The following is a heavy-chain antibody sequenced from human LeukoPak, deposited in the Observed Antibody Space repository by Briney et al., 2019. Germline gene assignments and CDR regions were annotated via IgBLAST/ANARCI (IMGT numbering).Heavy chain of an antibody. V-gene: IGHV1-18*01. CDR3: ARDGDQLNYYGSGSPNHY. Sequence: GASVKVSCKASGYTFTSYGISWVRQAPGQGLEWMGWISAYNGNTRYAQNLQGRVTLTTDTSTSTAYMEVRSLRSDDTAVYYCARDGDQLNYYGSGSPNHYWGQGTLVTVSS. CDR1: GYTFTSYG. D-gene: IGHD3-10*01. J-gene: IGHJ4*02. CDR2: ISAYNGNT.